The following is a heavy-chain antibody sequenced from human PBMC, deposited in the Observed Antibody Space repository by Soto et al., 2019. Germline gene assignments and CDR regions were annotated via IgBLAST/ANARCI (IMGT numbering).Heavy chain of an antibody. CDR1: GFTFSSYS. V-gene: IGHV3-21*01. Sequence: LRLSCAASGFTFSSYSMNWVRQAPGKGLEWVSSISSSSSYIYYADSVKGRFTISRDNAKNSLYLQMNSLRAEDTAVYYCARSRYCSSTSCYVSSFDYWGQGTLVTVSS. D-gene: IGHD2-2*01. CDR2: ISSSSSYI. CDR3: ARSRYCSSTSCYVSSFDY. J-gene: IGHJ4*02.